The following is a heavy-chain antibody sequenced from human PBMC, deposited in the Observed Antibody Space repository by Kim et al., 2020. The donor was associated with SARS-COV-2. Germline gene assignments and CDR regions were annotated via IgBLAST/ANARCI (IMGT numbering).Heavy chain of an antibody. Sequence: GGSLRLSCTASELAFGTYVMSWVRQAPGKGLEWVSSILYNSKTTYYADSVKGRFTISRDNSKNTLYLQMDSLRAEDTAVYYCVTAVQIVATDRNYWGQGT. CDR2: ILYNSKTT. CDR1: ELAFGTYV. D-gene: IGHD1-1*01. V-gene: IGHV3-23*05. CDR3: VTAVQIVATDRNY. J-gene: IGHJ4*02.